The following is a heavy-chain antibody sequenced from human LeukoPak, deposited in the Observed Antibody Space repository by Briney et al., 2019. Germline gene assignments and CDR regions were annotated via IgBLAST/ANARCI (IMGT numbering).Heavy chain of an antibody. V-gene: IGHV3-23*01. CDR3: ARDSPMRKGGQDY. Sequence: GGSLRLSCAASGFTFSDYYMSWIRQAPGKGLEWVSAISGSGGSTYYADSAKGRFTISRDNSKNTLYLQMDSLKAEDTAVYYCARDSPMRKGGQDYWGQGTLVSVSS. D-gene: IGHD3-22*01. CDR1: GFTFSDYY. CDR2: ISGSGGST. J-gene: IGHJ4*02.